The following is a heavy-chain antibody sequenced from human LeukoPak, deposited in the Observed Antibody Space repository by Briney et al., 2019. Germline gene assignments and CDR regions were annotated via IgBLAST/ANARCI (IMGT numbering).Heavy chain of an antibody. J-gene: IGHJ4*02. Sequence: GGSLRLSCAASGFTFSSYAMSWVRQAPGKGLEWVSAISGSGGSTYYADSVKGRFTISRDNSKSTLYLQMNSLRAEDTAVYYCAKSANLVGAEYYFDYWGQGTLVTVSS. CDR2: ISGSGGST. CDR1: GFTFSSYA. D-gene: IGHD1-26*01. CDR3: AKSANLVGAEYYFDY. V-gene: IGHV3-23*01.